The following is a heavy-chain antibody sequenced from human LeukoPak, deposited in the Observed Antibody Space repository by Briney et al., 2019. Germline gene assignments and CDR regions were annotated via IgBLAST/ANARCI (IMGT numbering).Heavy chain of an antibody. V-gene: IGHV1-2*02. CDR2: INPNSGGT. Sequence: GASVKVSCKASGYTFTGYYMHWVRQAHGQGLEWMGWINPNSGGTNYAQKFQGRVTMTRDTSISTAYMELSRLRSDDTAVYYCARELTAKTPGVPTAAGPYWFDPWGQGTLVNVSS. CDR3: ARELTAKTPGVPTAAGPYWFDP. CDR1: GYTFTGYY. D-gene: IGHD6-13*01. J-gene: IGHJ5*02.